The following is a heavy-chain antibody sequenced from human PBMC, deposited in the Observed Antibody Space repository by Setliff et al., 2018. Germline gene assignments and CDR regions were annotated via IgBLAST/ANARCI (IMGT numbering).Heavy chain of an antibody. D-gene: IGHD3-22*01. Sequence: SETLSLTCAVYGGSFSGYYWSWIRQPPGKGLEWIGEINHSGSTNDNPSLKSRVTMSVDTSKNQFSLKLSSVTAADTAVYYCARLGGSSGSGGFYYYYYYMDVWGKGTTGTVSS. J-gene: IGHJ6*03. CDR2: INHSGST. CDR1: GGSFSGYY. V-gene: IGHV4-34*01. CDR3: ARLGGSSGSGGFYYYYYYMDV.